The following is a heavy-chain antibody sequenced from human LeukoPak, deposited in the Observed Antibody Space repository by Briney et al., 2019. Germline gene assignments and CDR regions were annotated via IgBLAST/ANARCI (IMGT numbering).Heavy chain of an antibody. CDR3: ARGEVAAAGPHPPWY. CDR1: GFTFGAYT. D-gene: IGHD6-13*01. V-gene: IGHV3-21*01. J-gene: IGHJ4*02. Sequence: TGGSLRLSCAASGFTFGAYTMNWVRQAPGKGLEWVSCIFSRSESIFYADSVKGRFTISRDNAKNSLYLQMNSLRAEDTAVYYCARGEVAAAGPHPPWYWGQGTLVTVSS. CDR2: IFSRSESI.